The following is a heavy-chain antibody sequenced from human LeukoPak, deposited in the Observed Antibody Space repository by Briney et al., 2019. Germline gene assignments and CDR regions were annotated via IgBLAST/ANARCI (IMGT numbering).Heavy chain of an antibody. CDR2: ISPNSGDT. CDR1: GYTFTGHY. CDR3: ARAAIAVAGDYHYHYMDV. D-gene: IGHD6-19*01. J-gene: IGHJ6*03. V-gene: IGHV1-2*02. Sequence: ASVKVSCKASGYTFTGHYMHWVRQAPGQGLEWMGWISPNSGDTDYAQRFQGRVTMTRDTSISTAYMELSRLRSDDTAVYFCARAAIAVAGDYHYHYMDVWGKGTTVTVSS.